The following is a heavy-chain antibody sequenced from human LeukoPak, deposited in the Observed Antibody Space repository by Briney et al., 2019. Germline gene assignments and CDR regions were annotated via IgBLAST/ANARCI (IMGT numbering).Heavy chain of an antibody. J-gene: IGHJ5*02. D-gene: IGHD3-3*01. CDR3: ARDYHTRDYDFWSGRNVNWFDP. V-gene: IGHV1-69*04. CDR1: GGTFSSYA. Sequence: SVKVSCKASGGTFSSYAISWVRQAPGQGLEWMGRIIPIFGIANYAQKFQGRVTITADKSTSTAYMELSSLRSEDTAVYYCARDYHTRDYDFWSGRNVNWFDPWGQGTLVTVSS. CDR2: IIPIFGIA.